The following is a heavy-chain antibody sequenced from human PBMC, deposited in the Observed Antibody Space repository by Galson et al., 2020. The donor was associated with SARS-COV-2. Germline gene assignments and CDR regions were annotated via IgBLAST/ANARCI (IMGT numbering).Heavy chain of an antibody. CDR2: VLHIGST. CDR3: ARRQDYSGSGSHYDF. Sequence: SESMSLTCAVSGSSIGSGYYWGWIRQPPGKGLEWIGCVLHIGSTYYNPFLRGRVTFSMDTSKNDITLTLRSVSASDAAVYYCARRQDYSGSGSHYDFWGQGTLVTVSS. D-gene: IGHD3-10*01. J-gene: IGHJ4*02. CDR1: GSSIGSGYY. V-gene: IGHV4-38-2*01.